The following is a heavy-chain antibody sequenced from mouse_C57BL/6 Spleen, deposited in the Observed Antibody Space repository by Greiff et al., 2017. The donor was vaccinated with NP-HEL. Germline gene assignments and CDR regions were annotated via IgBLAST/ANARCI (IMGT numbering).Heavy chain of an antibody. CDR1: GYAFTNYL. D-gene: IGHD2-1*01. J-gene: IGHJ4*01. CDR3: ARDGNYVAYYYAMDY. Sequence: VQLQQSGAELVRPGTSVKVSCKASGYAFTNYLIEWVKQRPGQGLEWIGVINPGSGGTNYNEKFKGKATLTADKSSSTAYMQLSSLTSEDSAVYFGARDGNYVAYYYAMDYWGQGTSVTVSS. V-gene: IGHV1-54*01. CDR2: INPGSGGT.